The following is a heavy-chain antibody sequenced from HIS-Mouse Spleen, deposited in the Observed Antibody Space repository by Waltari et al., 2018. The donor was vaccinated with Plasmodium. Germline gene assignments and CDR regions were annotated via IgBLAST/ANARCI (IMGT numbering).Heavy chain of an antibody. Sequence: EVQLVESGGGLIQPGGSLRLSCAASGFTVSSNYMSWVRQAPGKGVEWVSVIYSGGSIYFADSVKGRFTISRDNSKNTLYLQMNSLRAEDTAVYYCARGMKSSSSAFDIWGQGTMVTVSS. J-gene: IGHJ3*02. CDR2: IYSGGSI. CDR1: GFTVSSNY. D-gene: IGHD6-6*01. CDR3: ARGMKSSSSAFDI. V-gene: IGHV3-53*01.